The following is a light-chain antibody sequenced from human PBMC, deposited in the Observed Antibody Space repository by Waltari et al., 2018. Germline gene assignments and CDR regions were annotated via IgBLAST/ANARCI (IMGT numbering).Light chain of an antibody. CDR1: NSNIGNKD. V-gene: IGLV1-51*01. CDR2: DND. Sequence: QSVLTQPPSVSAAPGQKVTISCSGSNSNIGNKDVSWYQQFPGTAPKLLIYDNDKRPAGSPARFSGSKSGTSATLGITGLQTGDEADYYCGTWDSSLSDVVFGGGTKLTVL. CDR3: GTWDSSLSDVV. J-gene: IGLJ2*01.